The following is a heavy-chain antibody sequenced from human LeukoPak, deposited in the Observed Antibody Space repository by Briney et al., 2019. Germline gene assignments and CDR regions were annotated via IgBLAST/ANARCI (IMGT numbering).Heavy chain of an antibody. CDR3: ARISTSSGYSHFDY. Sequence: ASVKVSCKASGYIFTGYCMHWVRQAPGQGLEWLGWINPNNGGTNYAQKFQGRVTMTRDTSISTAYMELSRLRFDDTAVYYCARISTSSGYSHFDYWGQGTLVTVSS. D-gene: IGHD3-22*01. CDR1: GYIFTGYC. V-gene: IGHV1-2*02. CDR2: INPNNGGT. J-gene: IGHJ4*02.